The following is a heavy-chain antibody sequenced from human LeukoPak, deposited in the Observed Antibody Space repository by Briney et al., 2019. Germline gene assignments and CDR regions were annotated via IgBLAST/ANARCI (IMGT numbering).Heavy chain of an antibody. CDR1: GFSFSNYG. CDR2: VPHDGSSA. J-gene: IGHJ4*02. V-gene: IGHV3-30*12. CDR3: ARQSLGASGLDH. D-gene: IGHD1-26*01. Sequence: PGGSLRLSCAASGFSFSNYGMHWVRQAPGKGLEWVAVVPHDGSSASHAASVNGRFTISRDNSRDTVFLQMNSLRVDDTAIYYCARQSLGASGLDHWGQGVLVTVSS.